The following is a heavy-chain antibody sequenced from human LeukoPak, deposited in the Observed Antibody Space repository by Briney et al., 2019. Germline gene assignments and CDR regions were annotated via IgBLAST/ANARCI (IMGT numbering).Heavy chain of an antibody. CDR2: IIPIFGTG. V-gene: IGHV1-69*13. Sequence: ASVKVSCKTSGGTFSTSAISWVRRAPGQGLEWMGGIIPIFGTGNYTQKFQGRVTITADEFTSTAYMELSSLTSEDTAVYYCARGLGDSSGYYFSDNWGQGTLVTVSS. CDR3: ARGLGDSSGYYFSDN. CDR1: GGTFSTSA. D-gene: IGHD3-22*01. J-gene: IGHJ4*02.